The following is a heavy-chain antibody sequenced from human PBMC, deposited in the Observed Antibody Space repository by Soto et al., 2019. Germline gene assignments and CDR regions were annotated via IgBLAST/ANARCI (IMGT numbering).Heavy chain of an antibody. V-gene: IGHV3-11*03. CDR1: GFTFSDYY. Sequence: PGGSLRLSCAASGFTFSDYYMSWIRQAPGKGLEWVSYISSSSSYTNYADSVKGRFTISRDNSKNTLYLQMNSLRAEDTAVYYCANSRTTINSVDYWGQGTLVTVSS. J-gene: IGHJ4*02. D-gene: IGHD4-4*01. CDR2: ISSSSSYT. CDR3: ANSRTTINSVDY.